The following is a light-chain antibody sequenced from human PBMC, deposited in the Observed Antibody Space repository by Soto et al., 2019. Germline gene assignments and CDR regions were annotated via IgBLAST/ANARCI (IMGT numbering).Light chain of an antibody. CDR1: QNLISDY. Sequence: EIVLTQSPGTLSLSPGERATLSCRASQNLISDYLAWYQQKPGQPPRLLIYGASLRATGIPDRFSGSGSGTDFTLNISTVEPEDSAVYYCQRYGSAPTWTFGQGTKVEIK. CDR2: GAS. V-gene: IGKV3-20*01. J-gene: IGKJ1*01. CDR3: QRYGSAPTWT.